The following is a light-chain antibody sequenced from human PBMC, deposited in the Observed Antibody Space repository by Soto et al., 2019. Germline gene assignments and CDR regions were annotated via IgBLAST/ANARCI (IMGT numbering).Light chain of an antibody. V-gene: IGKV3-20*01. CDR2: AAS. J-gene: IGKJ5*01. Sequence: EFVLTQSPDTLSLLPGETATLSCRASQSVTSNYLAWYHQKPCQAPRLLIYAASRRATGIPDRFSGSGSGTDFSPTVSRLVPEDFGMFFCQQYGDSATVTFGHGTRLEIE. CDR3: QQYGDSATVT. CDR1: QSVTSNY.